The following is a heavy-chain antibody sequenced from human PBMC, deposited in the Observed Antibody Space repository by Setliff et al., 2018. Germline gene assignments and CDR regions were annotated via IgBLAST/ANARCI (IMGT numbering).Heavy chain of an antibody. J-gene: IGHJ4*02. Sequence: GGSLRLSCAASGFSFRNYGMHWVRQAPGKGLEWVAVIAYDGINKYYADSVKGRFTISRDNSKNTLYLQMNSLIAEDTAVYYCARDSKRDYNFWSGQGDYWGQGTLVTVSS. CDR3: ARDSKRDYNFWSGQGDY. CDR1: GFSFRNYG. V-gene: IGHV3-30*06. D-gene: IGHD3-3*01. CDR2: IAYDGINK.